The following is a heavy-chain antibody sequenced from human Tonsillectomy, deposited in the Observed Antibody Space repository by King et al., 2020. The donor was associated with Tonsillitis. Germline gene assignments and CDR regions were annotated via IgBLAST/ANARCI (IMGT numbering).Heavy chain of an antibody. D-gene: IGHD6-13*01. CDR1: GYTFTTYD. V-gene: IGHV1-8*02. CDR3: ARGRGSSSWYHY. J-gene: IGHJ4*02. CDR2: MNPNSGNT. Sequence: QLVQSGAEVKKPGASVKVSCKASGYTFTTYDIIWVRQATGQGLEWMGWMNPNSGNTDYAQKFQGRVTMNRNTSISTAYMELSSLRSDDTAVYYCARGRGSSSWYHYWGQGTLVTVSS.